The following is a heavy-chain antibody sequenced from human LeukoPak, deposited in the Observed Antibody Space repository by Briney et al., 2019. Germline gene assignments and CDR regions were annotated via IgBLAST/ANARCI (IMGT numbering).Heavy chain of an antibody. J-gene: IGHJ4*02. CDR1: GFTFSSYG. Sequence: PGGSLRLSCAASGFTFSSYGMHWVRQAPGKGLEWVAFIRYDGSNKYYADSVKGRFTISRDNSKNTLYLQMNSLRAEDTAVYYCAKDQVTMVRGVTLPRDYWGQGTRVTVPS. CDR3: AKDQVTMVRGVTLPRDY. D-gene: IGHD3-10*01. CDR2: IRYDGSNK. V-gene: IGHV3-30*02.